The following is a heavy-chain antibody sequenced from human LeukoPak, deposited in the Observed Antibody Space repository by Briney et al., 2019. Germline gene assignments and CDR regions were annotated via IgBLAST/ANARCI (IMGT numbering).Heavy chain of an antibody. J-gene: IGHJ3*02. Sequence: SETLSLTCSVFGGSISSSSYYWGWIRQPPGKGLEWIGNIYYSGSTYYNPSLKSRVTISVDTSKNQFSLKLSSVTAADTAVYYCARGAYSFDTWGQGTMVTVSS. CDR1: GGSISSSSYY. CDR2: IYYSGST. D-gene: IGHD2-21*01. CDR3: ARGAYSFDT. V-gene: IGHV4-39*07.